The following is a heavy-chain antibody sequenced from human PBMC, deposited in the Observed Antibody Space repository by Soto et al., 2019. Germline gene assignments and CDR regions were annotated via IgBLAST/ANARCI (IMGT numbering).Heavy chain of an antibody. CDR2: GNSDGSAA. D-gene: IGHD2-2*01. Sequence: GGSLRLSCVVSGVSFRSPWMHWGRQWPSTGLGLVSQGNSDGSAANYGDAVKGRFTLSRDTAKRTLSLQMNSLRAEDTAVYYCARGACNGTSCYVFDPWGPGTLVTVSS. CDR1: GVSFRSPW. V-gene: IGHV3-74*01. CDR3: ARGACNGTSCYVFDP. J-gene: IGHJ5*02.